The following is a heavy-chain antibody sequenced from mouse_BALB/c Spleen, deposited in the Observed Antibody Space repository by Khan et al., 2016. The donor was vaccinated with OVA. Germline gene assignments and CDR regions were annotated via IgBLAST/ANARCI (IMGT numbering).Heavy chain of an antibody. CDR1: GYSITSDYA. Sequence: QLQESGPGLVKPSQSLSLTCTVTGYSITSDYAWNWIRQFPGNKLEWRGYISYSGSTGYNPSLKSRISITRDTSTNQFFLQLNSVTTEDTATYYCARRYYYGHWYFDVWDAGTTVTVSS. J-gene: IGHJ1*01. CDR3: ARRYYYGHWYFDV. D-gene: IGHD1-1*01. CDR2: ISYSGST. V-gene: IGHV3-2*02.